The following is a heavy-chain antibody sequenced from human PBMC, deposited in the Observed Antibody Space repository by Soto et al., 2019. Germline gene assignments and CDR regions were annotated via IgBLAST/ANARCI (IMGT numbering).Heavy chain of an antibody. CDR2: ISTSGSTI. J-gene: IGHJ4*02. Sequence: GGSLRLSCAASGFTFNNYHMNWVRQAPGKGLEWVSYISTSGSTIFFVDSLKGRFTISRDNAKNSLYLQMNSLTDEDTAVYYCARVGNFDLFSLDHWGQGTLVTFSS. V-gene: IGHV3-48*02. CDR1: GFTFNNYH. CDR3: ARVGNFDLFSLDH. D-gene: IGHD3-9*01.